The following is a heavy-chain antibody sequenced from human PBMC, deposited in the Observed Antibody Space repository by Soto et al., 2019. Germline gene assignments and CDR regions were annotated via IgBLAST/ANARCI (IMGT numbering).Heavy chain of an antibody. Sequence: SETLSLTCTVSGYSISSGYHWAFIRQPPGKGLEWLGSVHYSGNTYYNPSLKSRLTISVDKSKNQFSLNLSSVTAADTAVYYCARQDRVVAEGRWFDPWGQGTLVTVSS. V-gene: IGHV4-38-2*02. J-gene: IGHJ5*02. CDR2: VHYSGNT. D-gene: IGHD2-15*01. CDR3: ARQDRVVAEGRWFDP. CDR1: GYSISSGYH.